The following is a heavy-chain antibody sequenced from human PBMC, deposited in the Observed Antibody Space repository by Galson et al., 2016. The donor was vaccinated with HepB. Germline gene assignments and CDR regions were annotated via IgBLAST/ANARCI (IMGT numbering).Heavy chain of an antibody. CDR1: GVSITSGHW. Sequence: SETLSLTCAVSGVSITSGHWWSWVRQSPEKGLEWIGQVYESGQINYNPSLERRAAMSVDKSKNQFSLRLASVTAADTAVYYCARDGLSRYGMDVWGKGTTVTVSS. CDR2: VYESGQI. CDR3: ARDGLSRYGMDV. J-gene: IGHJ6*04. D-gene: IGHD3-22*01. V-gene: IGHV4-4*02.